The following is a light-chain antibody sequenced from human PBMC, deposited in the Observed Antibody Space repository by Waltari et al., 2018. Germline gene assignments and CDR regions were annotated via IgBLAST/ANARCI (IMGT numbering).Light chain of an antibody. V-gene: IGLV1-36*01. CDR1: SSNIGDSA. J-gene: IGLJ2*01. Sequence: QSALTQPPSVSGAPRQRVTIPCSGTSSNIGDSAVNWYPQLPGTPPKLVSYYDDLVPSGVSDRFSGSKSGSSASLAISGLQSEDEAVYFCAAWDISLNNLLFGGGTKLTVL. CDR3: AAWDISLNNLL. CDR2: YDD.